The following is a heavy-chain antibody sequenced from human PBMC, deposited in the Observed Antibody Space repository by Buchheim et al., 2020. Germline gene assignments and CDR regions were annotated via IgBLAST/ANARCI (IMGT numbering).Heavy chain of an antibody. CDR3: ARNFGLGGMDV. J-gene: IGHJ6*02. CDR2: INHSGTT. CDR1: GDSISSTDW. Sequence: QVQLQESGPGLVKPAGTLSLTCGVSGDSISSTDWWNWVRQSPGKGLEWIGEINHSGTTNYSPSLKSRVTMSVDKSKQQFSLNLSSVTAADTAVYYCARNFGLGGMDVWGRGTT. D-gene: IGHD3-16*01. V-gene: IGHV4-4*02.